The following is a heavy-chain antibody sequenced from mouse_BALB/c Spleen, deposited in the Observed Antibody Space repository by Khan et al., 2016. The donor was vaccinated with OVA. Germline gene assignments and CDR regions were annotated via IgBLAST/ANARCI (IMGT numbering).Heavy chain of an antibody. V-gene: IGHV1-7*01. CDR1: GYTFINYW. D-gene: IGHD1-1*01. CDR3: ARRGLRWDFDY. CDR2: INPSTGYT. J-gene: IGHJ2*01. Sequence: QVQLQQSGAELAKPGASVKMSCKASGYTFINYWILWVKQRPGQGLEWIGYINPSTGYTEYNQNFKDKATLTADKSSSTAYMQLSSLTSEESAVYYGARRGLRWDFDYWGQGTTRTVSS.